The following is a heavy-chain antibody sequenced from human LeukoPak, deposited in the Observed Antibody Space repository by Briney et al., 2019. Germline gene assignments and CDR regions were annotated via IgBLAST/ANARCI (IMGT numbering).Heavy chain of an antibody. CDR3: ARGREYYGSGSYRYFDY. D-gene: IGHD3-10*01. CDR2: IYYSGST. CDR1: GGSISSSSYY. Sequence: SETLSLTCTVSGGSISSSSYYWGWIRQPPGKGLEWIGSIYYSGSTYYNPSLKSRVTISVDTSKNQFSLKLSSVTAADTAVYYCARGREYYGSGSYRYFDYWGQGTLVTVSS. V-gene: IGHV4-39*01. J-gene: IGHJ4*02.